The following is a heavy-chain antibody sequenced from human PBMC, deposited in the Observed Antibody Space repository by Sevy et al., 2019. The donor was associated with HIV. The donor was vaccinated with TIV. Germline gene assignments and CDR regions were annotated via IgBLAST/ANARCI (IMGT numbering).Heavy chain of an antibody. CDR1: GYTFTSYG. CDR3: ARGQRYCSGGSCYVGWFDP. J-gene: IGHJ5*02. D-gene: IGHD2-15*01. Sequence: ASVKVSCKASGYTFTSYGISWVRQAPGQGLEWMGWISAYNGNTNYAQKLQGRVTMTTDTSTSTAYTELRSLRSDDTAVYYCARGQRYCSGGSCYVGWFDPWGQGTLVTVSS. CDR2: ISAYNGNT. V-gene: IGHV1-18*01.